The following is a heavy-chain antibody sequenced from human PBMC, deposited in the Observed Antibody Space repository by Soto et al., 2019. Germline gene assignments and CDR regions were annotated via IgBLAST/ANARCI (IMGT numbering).Heavy chain of an antibody. CDR3: ARTLTIWSFSDAFDI. D-gene: IGHD3-9*01. CDR1: GFTFSSNS. J-gene: IGHJ3*02. Sequence: GGSLRLSCAASGFTFSSNSMNWVRQAPGKGLKWVSYISSSSSTIYYADSVKGRFTISRDNAKNSLYLQMNSLRAEDTAVYYCARTLTIWSFSDAFDIWGQGTMVTVSS. CDR2: ISSSSSTI. V-gene: IGHV3-48*01.